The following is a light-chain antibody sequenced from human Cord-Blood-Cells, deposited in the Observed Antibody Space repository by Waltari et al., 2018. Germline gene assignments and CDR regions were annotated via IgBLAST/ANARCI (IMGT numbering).Light chain of an antibody. Sequence: QSALTQPASVSGSPGQSITISCTGTSSDVGGYNYVSWYQQHPGKVPKLMIYDVSNRPSGVSKRFSGSKSGNTASLTISGLQAEDEADYYCSSYTSSSTRVFGGGTKLTVL. CDR3: SSYTSSSTRV. V-gene: IGLV2-14*01. CDR2: DVS. CDR1: SSDVGGYNY. J-gene: IGLJ3*02.